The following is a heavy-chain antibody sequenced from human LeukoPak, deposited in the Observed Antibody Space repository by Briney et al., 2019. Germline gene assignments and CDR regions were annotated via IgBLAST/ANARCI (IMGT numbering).Heavy chain of an antibody. CDR1: GFTFSSYA. Sequence: GGSLRLSCAASGFTFSSYAMRWVRQAPGKGLEWVAVISNDGSKKQYADSVKGRFTISRDNSKNTLYMQMNTLRAEDTDVYYCARDLSYCGGEFYSCYAFDIWGQGTMVTLSS. J-gene: IGHJ3*02. CDR3: ARDLSYCGGEFYSCYAFDI. V-gene: IGHV3-30*04. CDR2: ISNDGSKK. D-gene: IGHD2-21*01.